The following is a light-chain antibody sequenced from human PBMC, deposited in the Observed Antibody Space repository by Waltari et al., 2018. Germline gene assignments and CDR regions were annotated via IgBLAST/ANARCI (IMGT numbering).Light chain of an antibody. Sequence: QSALPQPPPASGSPGQSGTTPCTGLSTDVGGHHPVSWYQQYPGTAPNPIIYEVDKRPSGVPDRFSGSRSGNTASLTVSGLQADDESVYYCSSYRGDYNWVFGGGTKLTVL. V-gene: IGLV2-8*01. CDR3: SSYRGDYNWV. J-gene: IGLJ2*01. CDR1: STDVGGHHP. CDR2: EVD.